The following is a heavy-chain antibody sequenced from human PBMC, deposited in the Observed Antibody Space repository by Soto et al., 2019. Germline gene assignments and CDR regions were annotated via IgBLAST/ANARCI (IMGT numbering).Heavy chain of an antibody. CDR2: IIPTFGTA. Sequence: SVKVSCKASGGTFSSYAISWVRQAPGQGLEWMGGIIPTFGTANYAQKFQGRVTITADESTSTAYMELSSLRSEDTAVYYCARELDFWSGYWGREDYYGMDVWGQGTTVTVSS. D-gene: IGHD3-3*01. CDR3: ARELDFWSGYWGREDYYGMDV. V-gene: IGHV1-69*13. J-gene: IGHJ6*02. CDR1: GGTFSSYA.